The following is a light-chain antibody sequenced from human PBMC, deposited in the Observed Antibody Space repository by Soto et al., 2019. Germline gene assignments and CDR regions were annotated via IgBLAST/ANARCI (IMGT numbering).Light chain of an antibody. V-gene: IGLV1-44*01. CDR3: VAGDDSLNGHVV. CDR2: GNN. CDR1: NSNIGTNH. J-gene: IGLJ2*01. Sequence: QPVLTQPPSASGTPGQRVAISSSGGNSNIGTNHVNWYQQLPGTAPKLLIYGNNQRPSGVPDRFSGSRSGPSASLAISGLQSEDEADYYCVAGDDSLNGHVVFGGGTQLTVL.